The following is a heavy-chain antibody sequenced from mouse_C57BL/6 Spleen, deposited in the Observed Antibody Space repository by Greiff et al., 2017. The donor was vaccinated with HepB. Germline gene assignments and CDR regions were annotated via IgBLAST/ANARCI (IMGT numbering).Heavy chain of an antibody. CDR3: ARHYYDYDGAWFAY. CDR1: GFTFSSYG. V-gene: IGHV5-6*01. D-gene: IGHD2-4*01. CDR2: ISSGGSYT. Sequence: EVKLVESGGDLVKPGGSLKLSCAASGFTFSSYGMSWVRPTPDKRLEWVATISSGGSYTYYPDSVKGRFTISRDNAKNTLYLQMSSLKSEDTAMYYCARHYYDYDGAWFAYWGQGTLVTVSA. J-gene: IGHJ3*01.